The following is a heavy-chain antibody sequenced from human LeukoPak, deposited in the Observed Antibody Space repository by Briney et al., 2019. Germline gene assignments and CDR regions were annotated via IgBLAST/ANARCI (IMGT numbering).Heavy chain of an antibody. Sequence: SETLSLTCAVYGGSFSGYYWSWIRQPPGKGLEWIGEINHSGSTNYNPSLKSRVTISVDTSKDQFSLKLSSVTAADTAVYYCARGRSPYDILTGYSNALGVFDYWGQGTLVTVSS. CDR2: INHSGST. CDR3: ARGRSPYDILTGYSNALGVFDY. D-gene: IGHD3-9*01. V-gene: IGHV4-34*01. J-gene: IGHJ4*02. CDR1: GGSFSGYY.